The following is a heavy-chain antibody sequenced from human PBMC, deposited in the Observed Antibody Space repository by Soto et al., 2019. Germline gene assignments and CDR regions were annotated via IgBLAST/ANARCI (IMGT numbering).Heavy chain of an antibody. CDR2: INPATGAA. CDR3: ARGGGVGVAGSAAFDM. J-gene: IGHJ3*02. V-gene: IGHV1-2*02. CDR1: GYPVTAYY. Sequence: QLHLVQSGAVVKKPGASVTVSCSASGYPVTAYYMHWVRQAPGRGLEWMGGINPATGAAKYTQTFPGRVTLTRDTSPSTVFMELSALTSEDTAVFYCARGGGVGVAGSAAFDMWGQGTLVTVSS. D-gene: IGHD3-3*01.